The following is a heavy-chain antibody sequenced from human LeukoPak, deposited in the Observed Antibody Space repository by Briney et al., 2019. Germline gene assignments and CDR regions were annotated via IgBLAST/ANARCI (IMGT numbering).Heavy chain of an antibody. Sequence: GGSLRLSCAASGFTFSSYGMHWVRQAPGKGLEWVAFIRYDGSNKYYADSVKGRFTISRDNSKNTLYLQMSSLRAEDTAVYYCAKDGSGVGLFWYYGMDVWGQGTTVTVSS. CDR1: GFTFSSYG. D-gene: IGHD2-15*01. CDR3: AKDGSGVGLFWYYGMDV. J-gene: IGHJ6*02. CDR2: IRYDGSNK. V-gene: IGHV3-30*02.